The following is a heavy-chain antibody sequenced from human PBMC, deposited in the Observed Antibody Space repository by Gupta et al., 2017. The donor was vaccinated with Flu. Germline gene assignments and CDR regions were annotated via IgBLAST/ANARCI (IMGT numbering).Heavy chain of an antibody. J-gene: IGHJ6*02. V-gene: IGHV4-61*08. D-gene: IGHD5-12*01. CDR3: ARDTTRGYSSEFFGMDV. CDR1: VSIDAYY. CDR2: VYRSGSP. Sequence: VSIDAYYWTWIRQPPGKGLEWIGSVYRSGSPHYNPSFKSRVTMSVDTSKKTFSLTLSSVTAADTARYYCARDTTRGYSSEFFGMDVWGQGTTVIVSS.